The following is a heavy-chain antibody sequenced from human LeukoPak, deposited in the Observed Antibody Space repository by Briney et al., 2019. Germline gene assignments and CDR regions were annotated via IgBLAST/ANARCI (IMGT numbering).Heavy chain of an antibody. J-gene: IGHJ6*03. Sequence: PSETLSLTCTVSGGSISSYYWSWIRQPAGKGLEWIGRIYTSGSTNYNPSLKSRVTISVDKSKNQFSLKLSSVTAADTAVYYCARAYSSPRGAYYYYMDVWGKGTTVTVSS. CDR1: GGSISSYY. V-gene: IGHV4-4*07. CDR2: IYTSGST. CDR3: ARAYSSPRGAYYYYMDV. D-gene: IGHD6-13*01.